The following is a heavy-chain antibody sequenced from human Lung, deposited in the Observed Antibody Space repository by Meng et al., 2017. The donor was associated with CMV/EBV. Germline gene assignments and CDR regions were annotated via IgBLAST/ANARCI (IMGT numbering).Heavy chain of an antibody. CDR3: ARACLSDNYYYGMDV. CDR1: GFTFSTYS. V-gene: IGHV3-48*04. D-gene: IGHD2-21*02. Sequence: GESXKISCAASGFTFSTYSMSWVRQAPGKGLEWVSYISSASSTIYYADSVKGRFTISRDNANKSLFLQLNSLRAEDTALYYCARACLSDNYYYGMDVWGQGTTVT. CDR2: ISSASSTI. J-gene: IGHJ6*02.